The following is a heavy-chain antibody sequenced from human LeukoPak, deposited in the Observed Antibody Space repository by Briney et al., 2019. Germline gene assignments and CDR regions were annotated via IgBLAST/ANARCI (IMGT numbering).Heavy chain of an antibody. J-gene: IGHJ5*02. CDR1: GGTFSSYA. D-gene: IGHD6-19*01. V-gene: IGHV1-69*06. CDR2: IIPIFGTA. Sequence: ASVKVSCKASGGTFSSYAISWVRQAPGQGLEWMGGIIPIFGTANYAQKFQGRVTITAGKSTSTAYMELSSLRSEDTAVYYCARDFESSGWYDPWGQGTLVTVSS. CDR3: ARDFESSGWYDP.